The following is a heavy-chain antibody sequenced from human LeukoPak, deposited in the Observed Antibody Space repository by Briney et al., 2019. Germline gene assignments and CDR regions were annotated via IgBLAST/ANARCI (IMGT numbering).Heavy chain of an antibody. CDR3: ARTAGRTFDY. CDR1: GYTFTSYG. Sequence: SVKVSCKASGYTFTSYGISWVRQAPGQGLEWMGGIIPIFGTANYAQKFQGRVTITADESTSTAYMELSSLRSEDTAVYYCARTAGRTFDYWGQGTLVTVSS. D-gene: IGHD6-6*01. J-gene: IGHJ4*02. CDR2: IIPIFGTA. V-gene: IGHV1-69*13.